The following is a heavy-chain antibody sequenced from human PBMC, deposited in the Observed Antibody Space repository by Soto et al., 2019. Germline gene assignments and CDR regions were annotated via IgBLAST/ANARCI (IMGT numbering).Heavy chain of an antibody. CDR3: ARTWRSMNDY. Sequence: PSETLSLTCVVSGGSLSSYYWSWIRQPPGKGLEWIGYIYYSGSTNYNPSLKSRVTISVDTSKNRFSLKLSSVTAADTAVYYCARTWRSMNDYWGRGSLVTVSS. V-gene: IGHV4-59*01. D-gene: IGHD6-6*01. CDR1: GGSLSSYY. CDR2: IYYSGST. J-gene: IGHJ4*02.